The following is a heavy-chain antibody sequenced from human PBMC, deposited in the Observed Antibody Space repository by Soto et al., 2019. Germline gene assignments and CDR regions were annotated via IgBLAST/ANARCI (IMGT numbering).Heavy chain of an antibody. CDR1: GFSFTSHA. CDR2: ISAGSEGA. V-gene: IGHV3-23*01. Sequence: EVQLLESGGGLVQPGGALRLSCAASGFSFTSHAMSWVRQAPGKGLQWISSISAGSEGAYYADSVKGRFTISRDNSNNTLYLHMNSLRAEDTAVYYCARDLWGYLHWGQGTLVTVSS. J-gene: IGHJ4*02. D-gene: IGHD2-21*01. CDR3: ARDLWGYLH.